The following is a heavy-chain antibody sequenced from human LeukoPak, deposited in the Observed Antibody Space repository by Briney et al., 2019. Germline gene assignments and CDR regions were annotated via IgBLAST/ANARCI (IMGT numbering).Heavy chain of an antibody. D-gene: IGHD3-3*01. V-gene: IGHV3-9*01. CDR1: GFTFDDYA. CDR2: ISWNSGSI. J-gene: IGHJ5*02. Sequence: PGRSLRLSCAASGFTFDDYAMHWVRQAPGKGLEWVSGISWNSGSIGYADSVKGRFTISRDNAKNSLYLQMNGLRAEDTALYYCAKDSGYDFWSGYNWFDPWGQGTLVTVSS. CDR3: AKDSGYDFWSGYNWFDP.